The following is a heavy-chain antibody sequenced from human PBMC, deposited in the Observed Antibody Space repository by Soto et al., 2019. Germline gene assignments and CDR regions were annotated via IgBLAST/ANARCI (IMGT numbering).Heavy chain of an antibody. J-gene: IGHJ4*02. CDR1: GFSFISSGVG. CDR2: IYWNDDK. Sequence: QITLKESGHTLVKPTQTLTLTCSFSGFSFISSGVGVAWIRQPPGKDVEWLASIYWNDDKRFTPFVSSRLTITTDTSKNQVVLTMTNMDPVDTATYYYTLSRDYRGFFDYWGQGTLVTVSS. V-gene: IGHV2-5*01. D-gene: IGHD2-21*01. CDR3: TLSRDYRGFFDY.